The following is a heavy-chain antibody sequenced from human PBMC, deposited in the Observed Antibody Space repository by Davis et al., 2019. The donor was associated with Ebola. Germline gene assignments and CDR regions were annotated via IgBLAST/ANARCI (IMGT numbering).Heavy chain of an antibody. CDR3: ARDRERWLQGDDAFDI. D-gene: IGHD5-24*01. J-gene: IGHJ3*02. Sequence: SETLSLTCTVSGGSISSHYWSWIRQPPGKGLEWIGYIYYSGSTNYNPSLKSRVTISVDTSKNQFSLKLSSVTAADTAVYYCARDRERWLQGDDAFDIWGQGTMVTVSS. V-gene: IGHV4-59*11. CDR2: IYYSGST. CDR1: GGSISSHY.